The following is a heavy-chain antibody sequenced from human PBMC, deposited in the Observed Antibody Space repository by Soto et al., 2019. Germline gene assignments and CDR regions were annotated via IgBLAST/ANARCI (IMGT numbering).Heavy chain of an antibody. Sequence: GEALNLSCKGSGYKFTRYLIGWVRQMPGKGLEWMGIIYPGDSDTRYSPSFQGQVTISADKSISTAYLQWSSLKASDTAMYYCARSLGFGKTNYSYSGMAVWGKGTTVPVSP. J-gene: IGHJ6*04. D-gene: IGHD3-10*01. CDR3: ARSLGFGKTNYSYSGMAV. CDR1: GYKFTRYL. V-gene: IGHV5-51*01. CDR2: IYPGDSDT.